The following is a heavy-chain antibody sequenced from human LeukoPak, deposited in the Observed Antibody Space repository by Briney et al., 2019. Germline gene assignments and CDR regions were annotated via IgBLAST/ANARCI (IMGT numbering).Heavy chain of an antibody. V-gene: IGHV4-39*01. CDR2: IYYSGST. Sequence: AETLSLTCNVSGDSISSSSYYWGWIRQPPGKGLEWIGSIYYSGSTYYNPSLKSRVTISVDKSKNQCSLKLSSVTAADTAVYYCARQGEQLGLGYWGQGALVTVSS. J-gene: IGHJ4*02. D-gene: IGHD6-13*01. CDR3: ARQGEQLGLGY. CDR1: GDSISSSSYY.